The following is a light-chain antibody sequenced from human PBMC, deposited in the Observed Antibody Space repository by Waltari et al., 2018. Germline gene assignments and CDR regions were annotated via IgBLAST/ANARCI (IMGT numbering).Light chain of an antibody. J-gene: IGKJ2*01. V-gene: IGKV2-28*01. CDR1: QSLLHSNGFIY. CDR2: LGS. Sequence: VMTQYTLSPPATPGEPAPISCCSSQSLLHSNGFIYLDWSLHKPGQSPQRLIYLGSARAAGVPDRFSVSGSGTDFTLEISRVEAEDVGVYYCMQALQTPYTFGQGTKLEIK. CDR3: MQALQTPYT.